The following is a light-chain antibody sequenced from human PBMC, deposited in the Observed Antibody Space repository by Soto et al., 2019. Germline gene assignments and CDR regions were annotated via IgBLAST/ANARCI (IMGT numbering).Light chain of an antibody. V-gene: IGLV1-47*01. CDR1: SSNIGSNY. Sequence: QSVLTQPPSASGTPGQRVTISCSGSSSNIGSNYVYWYQQLPGTAPKVLIYRNNQRPSGVPERFSGSTSGTSGSLAISGLRSEDEDDYYCVVWDDSLSGGVFGGGTKLTVL. CDR3: VVWDDSLSGGV. CDR2: RNN. J-gene: IGLJ3*02.